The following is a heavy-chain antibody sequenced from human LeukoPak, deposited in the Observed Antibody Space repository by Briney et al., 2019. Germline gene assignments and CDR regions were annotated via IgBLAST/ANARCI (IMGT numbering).Heavy chain of an antibody. Sequence: PGVSLRLSCAVSGLTLRSYWMSWVRQAPGKGLEWVANINQDGSEKYFVDSVKGRFTISRDNAKNSLHLQMNTLRGEDTAVYYCARERDERFFDYWGQGTLVTVSS. V-gene: IGHV3-7*01. CDR2: INQDGSEK. D-gene: IGHD5-24*01. CDR3: ARERDERFFDY. J-gene: IGHJ4*02. CDR1: GLTLRSYW.